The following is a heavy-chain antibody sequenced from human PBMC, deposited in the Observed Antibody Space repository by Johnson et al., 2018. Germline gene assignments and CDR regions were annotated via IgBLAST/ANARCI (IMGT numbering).Heavy chain of an antibody. D-gene: IGHD3-22*01. J-gene: IGHJ1*01. CDR2: ISSDGSMT. Sequence: VQLQESGGGLVQPGGSLRLSCAASGFTFNTYWMHWVRQVPGKGLVWVSRISSDGSMTTYADTVRDRFTISQDNAKNTVYLLMNSLRAEDTAVYYCARPSGSIGRFLEGSTSFQHWGQGTLVTVSS. CDR3: ARPSGSIGRFLEGSTSFQH. CDR1: GFTFNTYW. V-gene: IGHV3-74*01.